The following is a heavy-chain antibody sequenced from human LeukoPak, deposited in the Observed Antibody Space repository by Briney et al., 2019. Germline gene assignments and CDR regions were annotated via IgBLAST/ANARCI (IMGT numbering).Heavy chain of an antibody. D-gene: IGHD6-19*01. CDR1: GFTFSSYA. J-gene: IGHJ4*02. CDR2: ISYDGSNK. Sequence: GGSLRLSCAASGFTFSSYAMHWVRQAPGKGLEWVAVISYDGSNKYYADSVKGRFTISRDNSKNTLYLQMNSLRAEDTAVYYCARGGWYGPPFDYWGQGTLVTVSS. CDR3: ARGGWYGPPFDY. V-gene: IGHV3-30-3*01.